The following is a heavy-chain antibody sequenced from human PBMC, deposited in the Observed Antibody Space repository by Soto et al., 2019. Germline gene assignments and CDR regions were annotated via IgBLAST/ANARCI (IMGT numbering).Heavy chain of an antibody. CDR3: ARDGSSSWHPGGNWFDP. CDR1: GYTFSTYY. J-gene: IGHJ5*02. CDR2: INPSGGST. D-gene: IGHD6-13*01. Sequence: ASVKVSCKASGYTFSTYYMHWVRQAPGQGLEWMGIINPSGGSTSYAQRFQGRVTMTRDTSTSTVYMELSSLRSEDTAVFYCARDGSSSWHPGGNWFDPWGQGTLVTVSS. V-gene: IGHV1-46*01.